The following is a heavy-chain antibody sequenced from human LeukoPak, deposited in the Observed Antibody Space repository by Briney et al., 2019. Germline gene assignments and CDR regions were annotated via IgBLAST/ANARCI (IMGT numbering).Heavy chain of an antibody. Sequence: SQTLSLTCAISGDSVSSNSAAWNWIRQSPSRGLEWLGGTYYRSKWYNDYAVSVKSRVTINPDTSKNQFSLQLNSVTPEDTAVYYCARGQYYYESSAYYYFDYWGQGTLVTVSS. CDR2: TYYRSKWYN. CDR3: ARGQYYYESSAYYYFDY. J-gene: IGHJ4*02. V-gene: IGHV6-1*01. D-gene: IGHD3-22*01. CDR1: GDSVSSNSAA.